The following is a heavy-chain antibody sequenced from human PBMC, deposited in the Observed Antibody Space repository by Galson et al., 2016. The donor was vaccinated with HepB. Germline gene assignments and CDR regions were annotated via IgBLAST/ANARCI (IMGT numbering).Heavy chain of an antibody. V-gene: IGHV3-13*01. CDR3: ARAIRDSSGYPYDAFDI. D-gene: IGHD3-22*01. J-gene: IGHJ3*02. CDR2: VGSAGDT. CDR1: GFTFSSYD. Sequence: SLRLSCAASGFTFSSYDIHWVRQTTGKSLEWVAGVGSAGDTYYSGSVKGRFTITRENATSSLYLQMNSLRVGDTAVYSCARAIRDSSGYPYDAFDIWGQGTMVTVSS.